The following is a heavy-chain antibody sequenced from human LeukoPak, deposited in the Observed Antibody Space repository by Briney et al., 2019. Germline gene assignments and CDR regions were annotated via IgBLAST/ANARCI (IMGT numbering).Heavy chain of an antibody. CDR3: AKGSNAYISSFDY. CDR1: GFTFSTYA. D-gene: IGHD1-26*01. V-gene: IGHV3-23*01. Sequence: PGGSLRLSCAASGFTFSTYAMSWVRQAPGKGLEWVSAITNSGGSTYYADSVKGRFTISRDDSKNMLYLQMNSLRAEDTAVYYCAKGSNAYISSFDYWGQGTLVTVSS. J-gene: IGHJ4*02. CDR2: ITNSGGST.